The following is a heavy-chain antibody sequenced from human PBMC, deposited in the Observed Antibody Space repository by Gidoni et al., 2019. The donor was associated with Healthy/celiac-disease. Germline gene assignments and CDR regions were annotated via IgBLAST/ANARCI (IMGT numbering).Heavy chain of an antibody. V-gene: IGHV1-8*01. CDR3: ARARRRGVYYYYGMDV. CDR2: MNPNSGNT. D-gene: IGHD5-12*01. Sequence: HVQLVQSGAEVQKPGASVKVSCKASGYTFTSYDINWVRQATGQGLEWMGWMNPNSGNTGYAQKFQGRVTMTRNTSISTGYMGLRSLRSEDTAVYYCARARRRGVYYYYGMDVWGQGTTVTVSS. J-gene: IGHJ6*02. CDR1: GYTFTSYD.